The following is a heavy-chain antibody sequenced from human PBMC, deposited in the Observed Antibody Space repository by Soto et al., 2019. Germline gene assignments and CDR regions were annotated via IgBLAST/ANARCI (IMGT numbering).Heavy chain of an antibody. CDR1: GFTFNNYG. J-gene: IGHJ4*02. Sequence: QVQLVESGGGVVQPGRSLRLSCEASGFTFNNYGMHWVRQAPGKGLEWVAVISYDGTNKYSADSVKGRFTISRDNFKNTLYLQMNSLRDADTAVYYCAKGRFSCGYLTPLHYWGQGTLVTVSS. V-gene: IGHV3-30*18. CDR2: ISYDGTNK. CDR3: AKGRFSCGYLTPLHY. D-gene: IGHD5-18*01.